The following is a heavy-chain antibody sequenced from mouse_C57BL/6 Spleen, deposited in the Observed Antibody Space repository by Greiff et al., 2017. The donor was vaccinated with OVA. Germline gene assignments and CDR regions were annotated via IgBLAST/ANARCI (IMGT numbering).Heavy chain of an antibody. CDR1: GYTFTSYW. V-gene: IGHV1-59*01. J-gene: IGHJ4*01. Sequence: QVQLQQPGAELVRPGTSVKLSCKASGYTFTSYWMHWVKQRPGQGLEWIGVIDPSDSYTNYNQKFKGKATLTVDTSSSTAYMQLSSLTSEDSAVYYCARRQLRATLGAMDYWGQGTSVTVSS. D-gene: IGHD3-2*02. CDR2: IDPSDSYT. CDR3: ARRQLRATLGAMDY.